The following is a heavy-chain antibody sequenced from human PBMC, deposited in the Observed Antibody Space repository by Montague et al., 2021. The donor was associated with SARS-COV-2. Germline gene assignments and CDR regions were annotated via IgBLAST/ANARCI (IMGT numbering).Heavy chain of an antibody. CDR1: GGSISSGGYY. Sequence: TLSLTCTVSGGSISSGGYYWSWIRQHPGKGLEWIGYIYYSGSTYYNPSLKSRVTISVDTSKNQFSLKLSSVTAADTAVYYCARVVTIFGVGDTFDYWGRGTLVTVSS. CDR3: ARVVTIFGVGDTFDY. V-gene: IGHV4-31*03. D-gene: IGHD3-3*01. CDR2: IYYSGST. J-gene: IGHJ4*02.